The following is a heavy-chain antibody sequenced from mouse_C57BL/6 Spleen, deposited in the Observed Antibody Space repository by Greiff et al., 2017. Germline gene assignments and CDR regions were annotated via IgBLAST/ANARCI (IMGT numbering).Heavy chain of an antibody. CDR2: INPNSGST. D-gene: IGHD1-1*01. J-gene: IGHJ1*03. Sequence: QVHLKQSGAELVKPGASVKLSCKASGYTFTSYWMHWVKQRPGQGLEWIGRINPNSGSTKYNEKFKSKATLTVAKSSSTAYMQLSSLTSESSAVYYFARNYYGSMWSFDVWGKGTSVTVSS. CDR3: ARNYYGSMWSFDV. V-gene: IGHV1-64*01. CDR1: GYTFTSYW.